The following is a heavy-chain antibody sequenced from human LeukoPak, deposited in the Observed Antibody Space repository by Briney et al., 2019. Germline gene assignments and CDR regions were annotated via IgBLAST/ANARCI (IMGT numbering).Heavy chain of an antibody. Sequence: SETLSLTCTVSGGSISRNTYYWGWIRQPPGKGLEWIGSIYYSGSTYDNSSLKSRVTISLDTSKNQFSLKLSSVTAADTAVYYCARGGPSGYSYGYGNWFDPWGQGTLVTVSS. J-gene: IGHJ5*02. CDR1: GGSISRNTYY. V-gene: IGHV4-39*07. D-gene: IGHD5-18*01. CDR2: IYYSGST. CDR3: ARGGPSGYSYGYGNWFDP.